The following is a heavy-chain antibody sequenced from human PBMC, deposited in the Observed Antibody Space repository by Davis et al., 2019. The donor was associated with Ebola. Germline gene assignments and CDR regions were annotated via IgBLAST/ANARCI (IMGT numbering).Heavy chain of an antibody. CDR1: GYTFTGYY. CDR3: AREVEYPGVYFDY. D-gene: IGHD2/OR15-2a*01. J-gene: IGHJ4*02. Sequence: AASVKVSCKASGYTFTGYYMHWVRQAPGQGLEWMGWINPNSGGTNYAQKFQGWVTMTRDTSISTAYMELSRLRSDDTAVYCCAREVEYPGVYFDYWGQGTLVTVSS. V-gene: IGHV1-2*04. CDR2: INPNSGGT.